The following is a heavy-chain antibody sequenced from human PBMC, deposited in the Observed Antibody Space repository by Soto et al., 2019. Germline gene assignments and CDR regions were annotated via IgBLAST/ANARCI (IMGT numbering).Heavy chain of an antibody. CDR2: IYYSGST. V-gene: IGHV4-39*01. Sequence: PSETLSLTCTVSGGSISSSSYYWGWIRQPPGKGLEWIGSIYYSGSTYYKTPLKSRVNISVDTSKNQFSLKLSSVTAADTAVYYCARGGYSSSWYYYFDYWGQGTLVTVS. CDR1: GGSISSSSYY. J-gene: IGHJ4*02. CDR3: ARGGYSSSWYYYFDY. D-gene: IGHD6-13*01.